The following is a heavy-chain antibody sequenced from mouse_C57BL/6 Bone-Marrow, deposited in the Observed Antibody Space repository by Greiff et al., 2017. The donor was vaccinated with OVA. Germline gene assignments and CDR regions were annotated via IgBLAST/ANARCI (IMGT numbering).Heavy chain of an antibody. CDR3: TMVKDWFAY. CDR2: IDPENGDT. D-gene: IGHD2-2*01. V-gene: IGHV14-4*01. CDR1: GFNIKDDY. J-gene: IGHJ3*01. Sequence: EVKLMESGAELVRPGASVKLSCTASGFNIKDDYMHWVKQRPEQGLEWIGWIDPENGDTEYASKFQGKATITADTSSNTAYLQLSSLTSEDTAVYYCTMVKDWFAYWGQGTLVTVSA.